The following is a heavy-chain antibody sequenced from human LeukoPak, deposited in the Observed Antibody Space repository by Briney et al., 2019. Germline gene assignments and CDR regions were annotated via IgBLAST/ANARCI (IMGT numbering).Heavy chain of an antibody. V-gene: IGHV4-61*01. Sequence: SETLSLTCTVSGGSVSSGNYYWSWLRQPPGKGLEWVGYIYYSGSTNYSPSLKSRLTISVDTSKNQFSLKLSSVTAADTAVYYCARTYGSSGLGYFDLWGQGTLVTVSS. D-gene: IGHD6-13*01. CDR3: ARTYGSSGLGYFDL. CDR1: GGSVSSGNYY. CDR2: IYYSGST. J-gene: IGHJ5*02.